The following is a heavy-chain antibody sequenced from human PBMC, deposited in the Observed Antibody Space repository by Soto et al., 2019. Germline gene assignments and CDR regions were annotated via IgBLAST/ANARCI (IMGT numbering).Heavy chain of an antibody. Sequence: KPSETLSLTCTVPRCSITNTNYYWGWIRQHQGKGLEWIGNVYYNGFTYYNPSLKSRVTMFLDTSKNHFSLKMTSVTAADPAVYYCARHDGFWSGSNLFDPWGQGTLDIVS. CDR3: ARHDGFWSGSNLFDP. CDR2: VYYNGFT. J-gene: IGHJ5*02. V-gene: IGHV4-39*01. D-gene: IGHD3-3*01. CDR1: RCSITNTNYY.